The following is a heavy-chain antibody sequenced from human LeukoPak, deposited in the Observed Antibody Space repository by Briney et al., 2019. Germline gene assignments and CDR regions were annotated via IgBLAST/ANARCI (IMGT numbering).Heavy chain of an antibody. Sequence: GGSLRLSCAASGFTFSNYWVNCVRQAPGKGLEWLANIKQDGSQSHYVDSVKGRFTISRDNAKNSLYLQMNTLRAEDTAVYYCAREIGGRSVYYYYYYMDVWGKGTTVTVSS. CDR1: GFTFSNYW. J-gene: IGHJ6*03. D-gene: IGHD1-26*01. V-gene: IGHV3-7*01. CDR3: AREIGGRSVYYYYYYMDV. CDR2: IKQDGSQS.